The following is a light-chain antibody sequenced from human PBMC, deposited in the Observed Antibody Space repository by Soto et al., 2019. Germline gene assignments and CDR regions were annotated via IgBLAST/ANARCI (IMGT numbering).Light chain of an antibody. V-gene: IGKV1-39*01. CDR1: QSISSY. Sequence: QMTQSPSSLSASVGDRVTITCRASQSISSYLNWYQQKPGKAPKILIYTASSLQSGVPSRFSGSGSGTDFTLTISSLQPEDFATYYCQQSYSTPWTFGQGTKVEIK. J-gene: IGKJ1*01. CDR3: QQSYSTPWT. CDR2: TAS.